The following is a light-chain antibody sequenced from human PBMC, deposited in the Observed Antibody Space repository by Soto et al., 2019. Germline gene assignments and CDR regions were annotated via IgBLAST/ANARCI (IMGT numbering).Light chain of an antibody. V-gene: IGLV2-14*01. CDR2: EVS. J-gene: IGLJ1*01. CDR1: SSDIGYYNY. CDR3: SSYKTGSTVV. Sequence: QSVLTQPASVSGSPGQSITISCTGTSSDIGYYNYVSWYQQYPGKAPKLIIYEVSNRPSGVSNRFSGSKSANTASLTISGLQAEEEADYHCSSYKTGSTVVFGTGTKLTVL.